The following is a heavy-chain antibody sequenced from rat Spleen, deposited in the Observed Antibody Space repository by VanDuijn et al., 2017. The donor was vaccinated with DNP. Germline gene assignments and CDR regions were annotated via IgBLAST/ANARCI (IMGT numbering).Heavy chain of an antibody. CDR2: ITTSGGAT. D-gene: IGHD1-2*01. V-gene: IGHV5S13*01. Sequence: EVQLVESGGGLVQPGRSLKLSCAASGLTFTNYDMVWVRQAPTKGLEWVATITTSGGATYYRDSVKGRFTVSRNNAKDTLYLQGDSLRSEDTATYYCVRPLGYSSYGFAYWGQGTLLTVSS. CDR1: GLTFTNYD. CDR3: VRPLGYSSYGFAY. J-gene: IGHJ3*01.